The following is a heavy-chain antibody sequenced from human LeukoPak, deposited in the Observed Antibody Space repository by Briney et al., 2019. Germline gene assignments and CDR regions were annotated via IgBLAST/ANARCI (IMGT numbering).Heavy chain of an antibody. Sequence: GASVKVSCKASVYTFTGYYMHWVRQAPGQWLEWMGWINPNSGGTNYAQKFQGRVTMTRDTSISTAYMELSRLRSDVTAVYYCARDPVGRRDGYNYFDYWGQGTLVTVSS. CDR1: VYTFTGYY. CDR2: INPNSGGT. D-gene: IGHD5-24*01. V-gene: IGHV1-2*02. J-gene: IGHJ4*02. CDR3: ARDPVGRRDGYNYFDY.